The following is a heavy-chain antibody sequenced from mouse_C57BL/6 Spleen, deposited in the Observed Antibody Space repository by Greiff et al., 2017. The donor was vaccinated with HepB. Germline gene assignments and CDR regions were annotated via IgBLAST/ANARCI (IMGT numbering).Heavy chain of an antibody. D-gene: IGHD1-1*01. CDR1: GFTFSNYW. J-gene: IGHJ1*03. CDR3: TTGSSYGYWYFDV. Sequence: EVKVEESGGGLVQPGGSMKLSCVASGFTFSNYWMNWVRQSPEKGLEWVAQIRLKSDNYATHYAESVKGRFTISRDDSKSSVYLQMNNLRAEDTGIYYCTTGSSYGYWYFDVWGTGTTVTVSS. CDR2: IRLKSDNYAT. V-gene: IGHV6-3*01.